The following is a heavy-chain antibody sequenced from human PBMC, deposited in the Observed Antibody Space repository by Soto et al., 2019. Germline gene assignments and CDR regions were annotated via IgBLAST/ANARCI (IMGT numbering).Heavy chain of an antibody. V-gene: IGHV4-39*01. D-gene: IGHD3-10*01. J-gene: IGHJ5*02. CDR1: GGSISSSSYY. CDR2: IYYSGST. CDR3: ARRKGIKYWFDP. Sequence: SETLSLTCTVSGGSISSSSYYWGWIRQPPGKGLEWIGSIYYSGSTYYNPSLKSRVTISVDTSKNQFSLKLSSVTAADTAVYYCARRKGIKYWFDPWGQGTLVTVSS.